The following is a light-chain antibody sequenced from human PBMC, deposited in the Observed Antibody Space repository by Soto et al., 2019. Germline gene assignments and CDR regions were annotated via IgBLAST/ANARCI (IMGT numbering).Light chain of an antibody. CDR3: QQYGSSRT. Sequence: DIVLTQSPGTLSFSPGERATLSCRASQTVSSSYLAWYQQKPDQSPRLLIYGASSRATGIPDRFSGSGSGTDFTLTISRLESEDFAVYYCQQYGSSRTFGQGTKVDIK. J-gene: IGKJ1*01. CDR1: QTVSSSY. V-gene: IGKV3-20*01. CDR2: GAS.